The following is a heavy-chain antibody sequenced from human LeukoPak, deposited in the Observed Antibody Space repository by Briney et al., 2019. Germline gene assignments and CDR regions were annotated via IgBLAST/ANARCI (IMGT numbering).Heavy chain of an antibody. D-gene: IGHD6-13*01. CDR1: GFTFSSYS. CDR2: ISSSSSYI. J-gene: IGHJ4*02. Sequence: GGSLRLSCAASGFTFSSYSMNWVRQAPGKGLEWVSAISSSSSYIYYADSVKGRFTISRDNAKNSLYLQINSLRAEDTAVYYCARDLGYSSSWDAYWGQGTLVTVSS. CDR3: ARDLGYSSSWDAY. V-gene: IGHV3-21*01.